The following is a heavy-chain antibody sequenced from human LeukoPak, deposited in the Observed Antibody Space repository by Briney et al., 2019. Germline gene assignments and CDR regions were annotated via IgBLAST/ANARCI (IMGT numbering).Heavy chain of an antibody. CDR1: GFTFSTYSMN. CDR3: GKLRATVTIAY. CDR2: IYHSGST. J-gene: IGHJ4*02. Sequence: GSLRLSCAASGFTFSTYSMNWVRQAPGKGLEWIGSIYHSGSTYYNSSLKSRVTISIDTSKNQFSLKLSSVTAADTAVYYCGKLRATVTIAYWGPGALVTVSS. V-gene: IGHV4-59*05. D-gene: IGHD4-17*01.